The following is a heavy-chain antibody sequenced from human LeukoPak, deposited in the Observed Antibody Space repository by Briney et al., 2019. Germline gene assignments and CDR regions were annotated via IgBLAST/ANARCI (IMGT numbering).Heavy chain of an antibody. V-gene: IGHV1-69*05. CDR3: ARQDYYDSSGYGAGDYFDY. J-gene: IGHJ4*02. D-gene: IGHD3-22*01. CDR1: GGTFSSYA. Sequence: SVKVSCKASGGTFSSYAISWVRQAPGQGLEWMGGIIPIFGTANYAQKFQGRVTITTDESTSTAYMELSSLRSEDTAVYCCARQDYYDSSGYGAGDYFDYWGQGTLVTVSS. CDR2: IIPIFGTA.